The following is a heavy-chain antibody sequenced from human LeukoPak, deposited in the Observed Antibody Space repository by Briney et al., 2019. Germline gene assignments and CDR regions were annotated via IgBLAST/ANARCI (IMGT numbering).Heavy chain of an antibody. CDR3: APRNVYKGYFDN. Sequence: GASVKVSCKVSGYTFTELAMHWVRQAPGKGLEWMGSFDPEDGESIYAQKLQGRLIMTEDTSTDTAYLELSSLRSDDTAVYYCAPRNVYKGYFDNWGQGTLVTVSS. J-gene: IGHJ4*02. CDR1: GYTFTELA. D-gene: IGHD5-24*01. V-gene: IGHV1-24*01. CDR2: FDPEDGES.